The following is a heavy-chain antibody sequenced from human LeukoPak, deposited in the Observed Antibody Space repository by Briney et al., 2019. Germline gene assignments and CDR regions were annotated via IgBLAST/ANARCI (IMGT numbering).Heavy chain of an antibody. D-gene: IGHD6-13*01. CDR1: GYTFTTYG. CDR2: TSAHNGNT. Sequence: ASLRSSCKAFGYTFTTYGITWVRHAPGHRPEWMGWTSAHNGNTKYAQKLQSTVTMTTDTSTKTAHTERRSLRAHNTAVYNCARDTIAADFIDCWGQGCLVTV. V-gene: IGHV1-18*01. CDR3: ARDTIAADFIDC. J-gene: IGHJ4*02.